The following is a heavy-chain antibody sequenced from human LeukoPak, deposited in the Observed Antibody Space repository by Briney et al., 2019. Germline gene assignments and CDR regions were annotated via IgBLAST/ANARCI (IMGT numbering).Heavy chain of an antibody. V-gene: IGHV3-30-3*01. CDR1: GFTFSTYA. Sequence: GRSQRLSRAASGFTFSTYAMHCVREAPGKGLGCVAIITYDGINKYCADSVKGRFTSARDNSRNTLYLQMNSLRPDDTAVYYCARCSDSDCYDYWGQGTLVTVSS. D-gene: IGHD3-22*01. J-gene: IGHJ4*02. CDR2: ITYDGINK. CDR3: ARCSDSDCYDY.